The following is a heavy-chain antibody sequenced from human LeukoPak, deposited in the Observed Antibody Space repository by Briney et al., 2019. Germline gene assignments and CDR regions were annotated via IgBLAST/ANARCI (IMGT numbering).Heavy chain of an antibody. D-gene: IGHD1-26*01. V-gene: IGHV3-30*18. CDR2: ISYDGSNK. CDR3: AKGRVGANGYYYYGMDV. CDR1: GFTFGSFS. Sequence: GGSLRLSCAATGFTFGSFSMHWVRQAPGKGLEWVAVISYDGSNKYYADSVKGRLTISRDNSKNTLYLQMNSLRTEDTAVYYCAKGRVGANGYYYYGMDVWGQGTTVTVSS. J-gene: IGHJ6*02.